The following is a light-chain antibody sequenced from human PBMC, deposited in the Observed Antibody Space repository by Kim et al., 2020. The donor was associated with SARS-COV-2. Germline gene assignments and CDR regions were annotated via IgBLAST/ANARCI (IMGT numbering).Light chain of an antibody. CDR1: QSIRTS. J-gene: IGKJ1*01. Sequence: ASEGDRVTITCRASQSIRTSLAWYQQKSGKAPKLLIYRASTLESGVPSRFSGSGSGPEFTLTISSLHPDDFATYYCQQYDVFPWTFGRGSKVDIK. CDR2: RAS. V-gene: IGKV1-5*03. CDR3: QQYDVFPWT.